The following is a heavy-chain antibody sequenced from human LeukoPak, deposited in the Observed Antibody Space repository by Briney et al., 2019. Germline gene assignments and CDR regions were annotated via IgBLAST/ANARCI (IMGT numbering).Heavy chain of an antibody. V-gene: IGHV3-30*18. J-gene: IGHJ4*02. CDR3: AKAQDYSSYNFDY. D-gene: IGHD2-15*01. Sequence: GGSLRLSCAASGFTFSSYGMHWVRQAPGKGLEWVAVISYDGSNKYYADSVKGRFTISRDNSKNTLYLQMNSLRAEDTAVYYCAKAQDYSSYNFDYWGQGTLVTVSS. CDR2: ISYDGSNK. CDR1: GFTFSSYG.